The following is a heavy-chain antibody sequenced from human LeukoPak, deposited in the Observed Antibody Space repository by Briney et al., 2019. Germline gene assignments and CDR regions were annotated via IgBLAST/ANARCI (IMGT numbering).Heavy chain of an antibody. Sequence: SETLSLTCTVSGGSISSYFWSWIRQPPGKGLEWIAYIYDTGTANYNPSPKSRVTISVDTSKNQFSLKLSSVTAADTAVYYCARGIVDTALSGSSEFDYWGQGTLVTVSS. V-gene: IGHV4-59*01. D-gene: IGHD5-18*01. CDR3: ARGIVDTALSGSSEFDY. CDR2: IYDTGTA. CDR1: GGSISSYF. J-gene: IGHJ4*02.